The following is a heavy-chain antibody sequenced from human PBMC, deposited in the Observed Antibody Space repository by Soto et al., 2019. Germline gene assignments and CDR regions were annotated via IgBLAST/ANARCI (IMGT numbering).Heavy chain of an antibody. CDR3: ARDVGMASRPYLDY. CDR2: INPSGGST. J-gene: IGHJ4*02. V-gene: IGHV1-46*01. Sequence: ASVKVSCKESGYTFTTYYMYWVRQAPGQGLEWMGIINPSGGSTSFAQKFQGRVTMTRDTSTSTVYMELISLTSEDTAVYYCARDVGMASRPYLDYWGQGTLVTVSS. CDR1: GYTFTTYY. D-gene: IGHD6-6*01.